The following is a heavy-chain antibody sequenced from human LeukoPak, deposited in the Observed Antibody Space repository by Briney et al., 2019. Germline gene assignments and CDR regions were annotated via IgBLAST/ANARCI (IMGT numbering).Heavy chain of an antibody. CDR2: IWYDGSKK. CDR1: GFTFSSYD. Sequence: GGSLRLSCAASGFTFSSYDVHRVRQAPGKGLEWVAVIWYDGSKKDYADSVKGRFTISRDNSKDTLYLQMNSLRAEDTAVYYCAKGPWYSSSSDEDYWGQGTLVTVSS. V-gene: IGHV3-30*02. J-gene: IGHJ4*02. D-gene: IGHD6-6*01. CDR3: AKGPWYSSSSDEDY.